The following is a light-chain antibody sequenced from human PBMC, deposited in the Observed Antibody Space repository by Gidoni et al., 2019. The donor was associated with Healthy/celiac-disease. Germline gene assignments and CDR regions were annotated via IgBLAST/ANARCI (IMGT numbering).Light chain of an antibody. Sequence: AIRMTQSPSSFSASTGDSVTITCRASQGISSYLAWYQQKPGKAPKLLIYAASTLQSGVPSRFSGSGSGTDFTLTISCLQSEDFATYYWQQYYSYPLTFGGGTKVEIK. J-gene: IGKJ4*01. CDR1: QGISSY. V-gene: IGKV1-8*01. CDR3: QQYYSYPLT. CDR2: AAS.